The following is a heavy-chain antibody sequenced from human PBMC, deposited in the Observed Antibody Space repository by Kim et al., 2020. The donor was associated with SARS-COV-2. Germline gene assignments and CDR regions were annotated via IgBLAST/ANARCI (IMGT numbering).Heavy chain of an antibody. Sequence: ASVKVSCKVSGYTLTELSMHWVRQAPGKGLEWMGGFDPEDGETIYAQKFQGRVTMTEDTSTDTAYMELSSLRSEDTAVYYCATGGCTNGVCYRENPFDYWGQGTLVTVSS. CDR1: GYTLTELS. CDR2: FDPEDGET. CDR3: ATGGCTNGVCYRENPFDY. J-gene: IGHJ4*02. V-gene: IGHV1-24*01. D-gene: IGHD2-8*01.